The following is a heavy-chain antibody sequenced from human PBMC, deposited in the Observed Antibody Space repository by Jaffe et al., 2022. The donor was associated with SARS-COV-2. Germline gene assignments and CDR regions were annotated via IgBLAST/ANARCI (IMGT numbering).Heavy chain of an antibody. J-gene: IGHJ6*03. CDR3: ARTRGYYYYYMDV. D-gene: IGHD3-10*01. Sequence: QVQLQQWGAGLLKPSETLSLTCAVYGGSFSGYYWSWIRQPPGKGLEWIGEINHSGSTNYNPSLKSRVTISVDTSKNQFSLKLSSVTAADTAVYYCARTRGYYYYYMDVWGKGTTVTVSS. CDR1: GGSFSGYY. V-gene: IGHV4-34*01. CDR2: INHSGST.